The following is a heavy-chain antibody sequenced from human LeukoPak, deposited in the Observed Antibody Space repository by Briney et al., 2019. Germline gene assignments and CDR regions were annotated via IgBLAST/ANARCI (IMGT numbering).Heavy chain of an antibody. D-gene: IGHD4-23*01. Sequence: ASVKVSCKASGYTFTSYDINWVRQATGQGLEWMVWMNPNSGNTGYAQKFQGRVTMTRNTSISTAYMELSILRSEDTAVYYCAREVGVVTPCYYYYYYMDVWGKGTTVTISS. V-gene: IGHV1-8*01. CDR2: MNPNSGNT. CDR1: GYTFTSYD. J-gene: IGHJ6*03. CDR3: AREVGVVTPCYYYYYYMDV.